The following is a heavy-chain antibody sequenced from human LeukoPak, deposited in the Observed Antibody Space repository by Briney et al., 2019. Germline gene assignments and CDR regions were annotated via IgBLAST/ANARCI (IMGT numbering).Heavy chain of an antibody. CDR1: GFTFSSYA. Sequence: GGSLRLSCAASGFTFSSYAMHWVRQAPGKGLEWVAVITYDGSNKYYADSVKGRFTISRDNSKNTLYVQMNSLRAEDTAVYYCAKVVEYSSSSYYYYYYGMDVWGQGTTVTVSS. V-gene: IGHV3-30-3*01. CDR2: ITYDGSNK. CDR3: AKVVEYSSSSYYYYYYGMDV. J-gene: IGHJ6*02. D-gene: IGHD6-6*01.